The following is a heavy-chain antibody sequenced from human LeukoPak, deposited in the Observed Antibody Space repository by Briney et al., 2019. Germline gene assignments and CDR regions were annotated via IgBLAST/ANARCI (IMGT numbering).Heavy chain of an antibody. CDR3: ALDRDTGSPHEQLYGC. CDR2: INSDGSST. V-gene: IGHV3-74*01. J-gene: IGHJ4*02. Sequence: GGYLTFYSAASRFTVSNKRWQRHRQAPGKGLVWVSRINSDGSSTSYADSVKGRFTISRDNAKNTLYLQMNSLRAEDTSVYYCALDRDTGSPHEQLYGCWGQGSLVTVSS. CDR1: RFTVSNKR. D-gene: IGHD1-26*01.